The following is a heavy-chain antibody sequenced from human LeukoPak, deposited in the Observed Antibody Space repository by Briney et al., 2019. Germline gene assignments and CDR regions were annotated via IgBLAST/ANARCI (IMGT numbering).Heavy chain of an antibody. D-gene: IGHD3-22*01. CDR1: GYTFTSYG. J-gene: IGHJ3*02. CDR3: ARSHYYDSSGSEADFDI. CDR2: ISAYNGNT. Sequence: ASVKVSCKASGYTFTSYGISWVRQAPGQGLEWMGWISAYNGNTNYAQKLQGRVTMTTDTSTSTAYMEPRSLRSDDTAVYYCARSHYYDSSGSEADFDIWGQGTMVTVSS. V-gene: IGHV1-18*01.